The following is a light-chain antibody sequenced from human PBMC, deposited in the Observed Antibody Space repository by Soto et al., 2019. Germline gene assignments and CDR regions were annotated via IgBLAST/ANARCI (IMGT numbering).Light chain of an antibody. J-gene: IGKJ4*01. CDR3: QQYGSSPPLT. CDR2: GAS. CDR1: QSVSSSY. V-gene: IGKV3-20*01. Sequence: EFVLTQSPGTLSLSPGERATLSCRASQSVSSSYLAWYQQKPGQAPRILIYGASTRATGIPDRFSGSGSGTDFSLTISRLGPEDFALYSCQQYGSSPPLTFGGGTKVEIK.